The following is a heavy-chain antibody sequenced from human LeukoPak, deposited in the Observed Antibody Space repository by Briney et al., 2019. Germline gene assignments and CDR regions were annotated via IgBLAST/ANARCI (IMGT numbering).Heavy chain of an antibody. J-gene: IGHJ3*02. D-gene: IGHD3-22*01. Sequence: GGSLRLSCATSGFIVSSNYMSWVRQAPGKGLEWVSVIYSGGSTYYADSVKGRFTISRDNSKNTLYLQMNSLRAEDTAVYYCADSSGYYYNAFDIWGQGTMVTVSS. V-gene: IGHV3-66*02. CDR1: GFIVSSNY. CDR2: IYSGGST. CDR3: ADSSGYYYNAFDI.